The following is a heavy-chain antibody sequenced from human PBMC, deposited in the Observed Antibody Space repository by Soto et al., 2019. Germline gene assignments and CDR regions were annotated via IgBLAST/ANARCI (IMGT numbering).Heavy chain of an antibody. CDR1: GYRFTSYG. CDR3: ARIIAVAGTLDY. J-gene: IGHJ4*02. Sequence: GTSVKLSCEACGYRFTSYGISWVRQAPGQGLEWMGWISAYNGNTNYAQKLQGRVTMTTDTSASTAYMELRSLRSDDTAVYYCARIIAVAGTLDYWGQGTLVTVSS. D-gene: IGHD6-19*01. CDR2: ISAYNGNT. V-gene: IGHV1-18*01.